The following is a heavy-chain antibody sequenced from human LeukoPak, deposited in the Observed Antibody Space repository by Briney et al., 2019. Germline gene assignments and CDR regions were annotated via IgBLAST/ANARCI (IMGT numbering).Heavy chain of an antibody. CDR3: ARRVGKYCSGGSCYPVGGTVSSYYYYYMDV. CDR2: IYYSGST. J-gene: IGHJ6*03. D-gene: IGHD2-15*01. Sequence: SETLSLTCTVSGASISSSSYYWSWIRQPPGKGLEWIGYIYYSGSTNYKPSLKSRVTISVDTSKNQFSLKLSSVTAADTAVYYCARRVGKYCSGGSCYPVGGTVSSYYYYYMDVWGKGTTVTISS. CDR1: GASISSSSYY. V-gene: IGHV4-61*05.